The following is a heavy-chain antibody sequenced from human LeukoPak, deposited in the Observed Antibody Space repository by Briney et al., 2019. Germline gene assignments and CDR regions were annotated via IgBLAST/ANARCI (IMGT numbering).Heavy chain of an antibody. Sequence: SGGSLRLSCAASGFTFSTYAMSWVRQAPGKGPEWVSGISGSGVSTYYADSVKGRFTISRDNSKNTLYLQMNSLRVEDTAVYYCAKDVHGDYYYSSGYYGYFHYWGQGTLVTVSS. CDR2: ISGSGVST. V-gene: IGHV3-23*01. CDR1: GFTFSTYA. CDR3: AKDVHGDYYYSSGYYGYFHY. J-gene: IGHJ4*02. D-gene: IGHD3-22*01.